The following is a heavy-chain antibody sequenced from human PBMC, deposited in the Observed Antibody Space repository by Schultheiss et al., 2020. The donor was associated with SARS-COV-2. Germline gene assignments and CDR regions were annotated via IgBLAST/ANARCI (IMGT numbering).Heavy chain of an antibody. CDR3: ARDYCSSTSCYASPTAGDY. Sequence: ASVKVSCKASGYTFTSYGISWVRQAPGQGLEWKGWISAYNGNTNYAQKLQGRVTMTTDTSTSTAYMELRSLRSDDTAVYYCARDYCSSTSCYASPTAGDYWGQGTLVTVSS. D-gene: IGHD2-2*01. V-gene: IGHV1-18*01. CDR1: GYTFTSYG. CDR2: ISAYNGNT. J-gene: IGHJ4*02.